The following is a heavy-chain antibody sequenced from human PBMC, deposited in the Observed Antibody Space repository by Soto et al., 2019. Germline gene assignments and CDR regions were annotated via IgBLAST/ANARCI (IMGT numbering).Heavy chain of an antibody. CDR3: AKGDYGDYGSYSGSSGYALDD. Sequence: QVQLVESGGGVVQPGRSLRLSCAASGFTFSSYGMHWVRQAPGKGLEWVAVISYDGSNKYYADSVKGRFTISRDNSKNTLYLQMNSLRAEDTAVYYCAKGDYGDYGSYSGSSGYALDDWGQGTLVTVSS. CDR1: GFTFSSYG. D-gene: IGHD3-22*01. CDR2: ISYDGSNK. V-gene: IGHV3-30*18. J-gene: IGHJ4*02.